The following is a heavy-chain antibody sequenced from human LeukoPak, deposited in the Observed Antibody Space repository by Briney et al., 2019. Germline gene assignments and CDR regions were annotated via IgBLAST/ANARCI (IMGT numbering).Heavy chain of an antibody. CDR3: ARQGMTTVTEGGAFDI. CDR1: GGSVSSGSYY. J-gene: IGHJ3*02. Sequence: SETLSLTCTVSGGSVSSGSYYWSWIRQPPGKGLEWIGYIYYSGSTNYNPSLKSRVTISIDTSKNQFSLKLSSVTAADTTVYYCARQGMTTVTEGGAFDIWGQGTMVTVSS. D-gene: IGHD4-17*01. V-gene: IGHV4-61*01. CDR2: IYYSGST.